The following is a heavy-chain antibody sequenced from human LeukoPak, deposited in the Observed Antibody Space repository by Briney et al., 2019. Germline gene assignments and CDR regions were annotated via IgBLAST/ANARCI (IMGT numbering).Heavy chain of an antibody. J-gene: IGHJ5*02. CDR2: IYYSGST. CDR1: GGSISSYY. V-gene: IGHV4-59*01. CDR3: ARGAAMGPHWFDP. Sequence: LETLSLTCTVSGGSISSYYWGWIRQPPGKGLEWIGYIYYSGSTNYNPSLKSRVTISVDTSKNQFSLKLSSVTAADTAVYYCARGAAMGPHWFDPWGQGTLVTVSS. D-gene: IGHD5-18*01.